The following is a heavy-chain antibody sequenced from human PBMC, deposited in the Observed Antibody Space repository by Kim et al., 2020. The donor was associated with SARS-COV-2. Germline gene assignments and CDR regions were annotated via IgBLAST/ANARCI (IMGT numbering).Heavy chain of an antibody. J-gene: IGHJ6*02. D-gene: IGHD6-13*01. V-gene: IGHV4-34*01. Sequence: SETLSLTCAVYGGSFSGYYWSWIRQPPGKGLEWIGEINHSGSTNYNPSLKSRVTISVDTSKNQFSLKLSSVAAADTAVYYCARDLWYSSSWAYSSYYGMAVWSQGTTATVSS. CDR1: GGSFSGYY. CDR2: INHSGST. CDR3: ARDLWYSSSWAYSSYYGMAV.